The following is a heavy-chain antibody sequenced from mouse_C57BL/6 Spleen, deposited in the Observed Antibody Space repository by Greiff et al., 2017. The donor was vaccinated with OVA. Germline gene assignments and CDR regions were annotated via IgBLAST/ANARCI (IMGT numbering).Heavy chain of an antibody. D-gene: IGHD1-1*01. CDR2: IDPETGGT. V-gene: IGHV1-15*01. CDR1: GYTFTDYE. CDR3: TREYGGSRDYLDY. J-gene: IGHJ2*01. Sequence: VQLVESGAELVRPGASVTLSCKASGYTFTDYEMHWVKQTPVHGLEWIGAIDPETGGTAYNQKFKGKAILTADKSSSTAYMELRSLTSEDSAVYYCTREYGGSRDYLDYWGQGTTLTVSS.